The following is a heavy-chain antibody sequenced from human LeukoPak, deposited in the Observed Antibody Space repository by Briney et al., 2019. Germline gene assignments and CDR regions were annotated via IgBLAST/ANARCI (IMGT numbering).Heavy chain of an antibody. Sequence: SETLSLTCTVSGGSISSSYWSWIRQPPGKGLEWIGYIYYSGSSHYNPSLKSRVTISVDTSKDHFSLRLSSVTAADTAVYYCARDRGDGYNSGYFEYWGQGTLATVSS. J-gene: IGHJ4*02. CDR2: IYYSGSS. D-gene: IGHD5-24*01. CDR3: ARDRGDGYNSGYFEY. V-gene: IGHV4-59*01. CDR1: GGSISSSY.